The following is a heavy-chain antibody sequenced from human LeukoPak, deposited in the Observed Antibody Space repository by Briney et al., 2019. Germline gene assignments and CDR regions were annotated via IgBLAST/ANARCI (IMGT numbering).Heavy chain of an antibody. J-gene: IGHJ5*02. CDR2: INHSGST. V-gene: IGHV4-34*01. Sequence: PSETLSLTCAVYGGSFSGYYWSWIRQPPGKGLEWIGEINHSGSTNYNPSLKSRVTISVDTSKNQFSLKLSSVTAADTAVYYCARGRVAARPWKGSRLFDPWGQGTLVTVSS. D-gene: IGHD6-6*01. CDR1: GGSFSGYY. CDR3: ARGRVAARPWKGSRLFDP.